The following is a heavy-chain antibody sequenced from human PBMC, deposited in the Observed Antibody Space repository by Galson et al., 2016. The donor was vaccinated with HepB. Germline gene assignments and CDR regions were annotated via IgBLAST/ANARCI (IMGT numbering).Heavy chain of an antibody. J-gene: IGHJ4*02. CDR3: ARVRLVSAGLNDY. Sequence: SVKVSCRASGYIFTSFRISWVRQAPGQGLEWMGWISGYSGKTEYAQNLQGRVTVTTDTSATTAYLELRSLRSDDTAVYYCARVRLVSAGLNDYWGQGTLVTVSS. CDR2: ISGYSGKT. CDR1: GYIFTSFR. V-gene: IGHV1-18*01. D-gene: IGHD2-21*02.